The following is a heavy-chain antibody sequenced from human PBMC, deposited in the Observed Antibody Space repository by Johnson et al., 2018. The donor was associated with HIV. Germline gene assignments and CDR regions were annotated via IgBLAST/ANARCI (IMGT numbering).Heavy chain of an antibody. CDR1: GFTFDDYA. CDR3: AKRTNWNDNGADAFDI. Sequence: VQLVESGGGLVRPGRSLRLSCAASGFTFDDYAMHWVRQAPGKGLEWVSGISGSGGSTYYADYVKGRLTLSRDNSKNTLYLQMNSLRAEDTAVYYCAKRTNWNDNGADAFDIWGQGTMVTVSS. V-gene: IGHV3-23*04. CDR2: ISGSGGST. J-gene: IGHJ3*02. D-gene: IGHD1-1*01.